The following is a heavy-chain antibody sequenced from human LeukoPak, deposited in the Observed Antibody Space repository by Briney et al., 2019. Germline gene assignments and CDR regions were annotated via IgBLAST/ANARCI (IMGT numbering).Heavy chain of an antibody. CDR1: GGSFSGYY. D-gene: IGHD1-26*01. CDR2: INHSGST. Sequence: SGTLSLTCAVYGGSFSGYYWSWIRQPPGKGLEWIGEINHSGSTNYNPSLKSQVTISVDTSKNQFSLKLSSVTAADTAVYYCARDLSRATLDYWGQGTLVTVSS. CDR3: ARDLSRATLDY. J-gene: IGHJ4*02. V-gene: IGHV4-34*01.